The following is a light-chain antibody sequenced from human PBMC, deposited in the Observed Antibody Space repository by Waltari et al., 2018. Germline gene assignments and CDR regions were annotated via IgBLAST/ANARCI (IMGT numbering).Light chain of an antibody. V-gene: IGLV1-44*01. CDR3: AAWEDSLNGPV. Sequence: QSVLTQPPSASGTPGQRVTISCSGSISNIGSNTVNWYKQLPGTDPKLLISSNNQRPSVVPNRFSGSKCGTSASLAISGLQSEDEADYYCAAWEDSLNGPVFGTGTKVTVL. J-gene: IGLJ1*01. CDR2: SNN. CDR1: ISNIGSNT.